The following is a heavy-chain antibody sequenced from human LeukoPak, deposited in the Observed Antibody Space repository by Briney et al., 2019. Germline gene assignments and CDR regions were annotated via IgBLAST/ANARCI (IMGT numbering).Heavy chain of an antibody. Sequence: GGSLRLSCAASGFTFSSYAMSWVRQAPGKGLEWVSAISGSGGSTYYADSVKGRFTISRDNSKNTLYLQMNSLRAEDTAIYYCAKAPAPYYYYYGMDVWGQGTAVTVSS. J-gene: IGHJ6*02. V-gene: IGHV3-23*01. CDR3: AKAPAPYYYYYGMDV. CDR1: GFTFSSYA. CDR2: ISGSGGST.